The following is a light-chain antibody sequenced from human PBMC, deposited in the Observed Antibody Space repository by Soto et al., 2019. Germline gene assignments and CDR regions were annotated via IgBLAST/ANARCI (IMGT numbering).Light chain of an antibody. CDR3: MQSLQLPLT. J-gene: IGKJ4*01. Sequence: EIVMTQSHNSLPVTPGEPASISCRASQSLLNRNGYNYLDWYLQKPGQPPQLLIFEVSNRFSGVPDRFTGSGSGTDFTLKISRVEAEDVGVYYCMQSLQLPLTFGGGTKVDIK. V-gene: IGKV2D-29*01. CDR2: EVS. CDR1: QSLLNRNGYNY.